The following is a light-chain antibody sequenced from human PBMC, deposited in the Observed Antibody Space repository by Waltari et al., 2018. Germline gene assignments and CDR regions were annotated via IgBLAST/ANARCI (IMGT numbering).Light chain of an antibody. J-gene: IGLJ2*01. Sequence: QSALTQPASVSGSPGQSITISCTGTSSDVGGYNYVSWYQQYPGKAPKLMIYDVINRPSGVSNRFSGSKSGNTASLTISGLQAEDEADYYCSSYISSSTLELFGGGTSLTVL. CDR1: SSDVGGYNY. V-gene: IGLV2-14*03. CDR3: SSYISSSTLEL. CDR2: DVI.